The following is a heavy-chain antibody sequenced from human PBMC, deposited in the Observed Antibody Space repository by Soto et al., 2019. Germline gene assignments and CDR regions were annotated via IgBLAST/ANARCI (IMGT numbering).Heavy chain of an antibody. CDR3: ARGSDYYDSSGADFDY. CDR1: GFTFSSYE. Sequence: PGGSLRLSCVTSGFTFSSYEMNWVRQAPGKGLEWVSYISTSGSTKYYADSVKGRFAISRDNAKNSLYLQMNSLRAEDTAVYYCARGSDYYDSSGADFDYWGQGTLVTVSS. CDR2: ISTSGSTK. V-gene: IGHV3-48*03. J-gene: IGHJ4*02. D-gene: IGHD3-22*01.